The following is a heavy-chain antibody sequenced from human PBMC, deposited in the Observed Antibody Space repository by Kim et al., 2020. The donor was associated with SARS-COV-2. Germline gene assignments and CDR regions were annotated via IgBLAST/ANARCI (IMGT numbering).Heavy chain of an antibody. D-gene: IGHD3-10*01. J-gene: IGHJ4*02. V-gene: IGHV4-39*07. CDR3: ARGDMVRGAPFIP. Sequence: YTPSLKSRVTISVDTSKNQFSLKLSSVTAADTAVYYCARGDMVRGAPFIPWGQGTLVTVSS.